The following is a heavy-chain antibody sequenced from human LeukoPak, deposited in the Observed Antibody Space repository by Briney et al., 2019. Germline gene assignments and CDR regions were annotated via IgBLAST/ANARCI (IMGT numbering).Heavy chain of an antibody. CDR1: GYTFTGYY. J-gene: IGHJ6*02. CDR3: ATSGGHYYYGMDV. Sequence: ASVKVSCKASGYTFTGYYMHWVRQAPGQGLEWMGWINPNSGGTNYAQKFQGWVTMTRDTSISTAYMELSRLRSDDTAVYYCATSGGHYYYGMDVWGQGTTVTVSS. D-gene: IGHD3-10*01. V-gene: IGHV1-2*04. CDR2: INPNSGGT.